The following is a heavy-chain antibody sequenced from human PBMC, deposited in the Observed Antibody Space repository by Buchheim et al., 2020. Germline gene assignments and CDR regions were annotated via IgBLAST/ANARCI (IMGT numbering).Heavy chain of an antibody. J-gene: IGHJ4*02. CDR1: GFTFNTYT. D-gene: IGHD3-3*01. V-gene: IGHV3-21*02. CDR3: ARGRDDYWSGSYTGTLYFDY. Sequence: EVQMVESGGDLVKPGGSLRLSCEASGFTFNTYTMTWVRQAPGKGLEWVSSISSSSKYKYYSDSVKGRFTISRDNAENSLYLQMNSLRAEDMAVYYCARGRDDYWSGSYTGTLYFDYWGQGTL. CDR2: ISSSSKYK.